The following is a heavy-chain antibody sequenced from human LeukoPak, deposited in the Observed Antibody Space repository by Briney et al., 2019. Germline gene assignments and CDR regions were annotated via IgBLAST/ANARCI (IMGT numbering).Heavy chain of an antibody. D-gene: IGHD3-16*01. J-gene: IGHJ4*02. CDR1: GFTFITSA. V-gene: IGHV3-23*01. CDR3: AKDGRNYGEDLGGYYFDY. CDR2: ISGSGGST. Sequence: GGSLRLSCAAFGFTFITSAMSWVRQAPGKGLGWVSAISGSGGSTYYADSVKGRFTISRDNSKNTLYLQMNSLRAEDTAVYYCAKDGRNYGEDLGGYYFDYWGQGTLVTVSS.